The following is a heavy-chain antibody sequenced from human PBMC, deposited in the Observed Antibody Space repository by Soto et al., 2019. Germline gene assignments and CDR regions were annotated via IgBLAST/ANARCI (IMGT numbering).Heavy chain of an antibody. CDR3: ARCSSSWTGGYYYYYGMDV. Sequence: LSLTCTVSGGSISSYYWSWIRQPPGKGLEWIGYIYYSGSTNYNPSLKSRVTISVDTSKNQFSLKLSSVTAADTAVYYCARCSSSWTGGYYYYYGMDVWRQGTTVTVSS. J-gene: IGHJ6*02. V-gene: IGHV4-59*01. CDR1: GGSISSYY. D-gene: IGHD6-13*01. CDR2: IYYSGST.